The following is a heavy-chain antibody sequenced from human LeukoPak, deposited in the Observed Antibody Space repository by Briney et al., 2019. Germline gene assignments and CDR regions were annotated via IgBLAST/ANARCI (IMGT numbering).Heavy chain of an antibody. J-gene: IGHJ4*02. Sequence: GGSLRLSCAASGFTFSSYAMNWLRQAPGKGLEWVSRIGASGDITYYADSVKGRFTISRDNSQNTLYLQMNSLRAADAAVYYCAKDRYGSGSYPVFDCWGQGTLVTVSS. V-gene: IGHV3-23*01. CDR1: GFTFSSYA. CDR3: AKDRYGSGSYPVFDC. D-gene: IGHD3-10*01. CDR2: IGASGDIT.